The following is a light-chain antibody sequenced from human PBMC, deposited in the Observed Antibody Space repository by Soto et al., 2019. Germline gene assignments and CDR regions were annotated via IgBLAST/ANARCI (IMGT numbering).Light chain of an antibody. J-gene: IGLJ2*01. CDR2: LNSDGSH. CDR1: SGHNNYA. CDR3: QTWGTGIQI. V-gene: IGLV4-69*01. Sequence: QSVLTQSPSASASLGASVKLTCTLSSGHNNYAIAWHQQQPEKGPRFLMKLNSDGSHTKGDGIPDRFSGSSSGADRYLTISKLQSEDEADYYCQTWGTGIQIFGGGTKLPS.